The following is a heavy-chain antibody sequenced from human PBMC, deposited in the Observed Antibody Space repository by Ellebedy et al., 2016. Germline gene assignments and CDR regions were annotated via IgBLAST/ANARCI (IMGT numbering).Heavy chain of an antibody. V-gene: IGHV3-23*01. Sequence: GGSLRLSCAASGFTFSTYAMNWVRQAPGKGLEWVSGILGSGGSTQYADSVKGRFTISRDNSRNTGYLQMNSLRAEDTAVYYCAKAGYSSGRYLVFDHWGQGTLVTVSS. CDR1: GFTFSTYA. CDR3: AKAGYSSGRYLVFDH. CDR2: ILGSGGST. D-gene: IGHD6-19*01. J-gene: IGHJ4*02.